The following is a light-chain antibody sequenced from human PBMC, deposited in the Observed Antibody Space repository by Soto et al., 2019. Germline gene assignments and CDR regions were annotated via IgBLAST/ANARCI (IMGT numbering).Light chain of an antibody. V-gene: IGKV3-20*01. CDR2: GAS. CDR3: QQYGSSPPT. Sequence: DIVLTQSRGTLSLSPGERVTLSCRASQSVRSSYLAWYQQKPGQTPRLLSYGASSRATGIPDRFSGSGSGTDFTLTISRLEPEDFAVYYCQQYGSSPPTLGQGTKVDIK. CDR1: QSVRSSY. J-gene: IGKJ1*01.